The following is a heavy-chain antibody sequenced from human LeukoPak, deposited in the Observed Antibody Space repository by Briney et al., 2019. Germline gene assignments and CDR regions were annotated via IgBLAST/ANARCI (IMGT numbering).Heavy chain of an antibody. Sequence: ASVKVSCKASGGTFSSYAISWVRQAPGQGLEWMGGIIPIFGTANYAQKFQGRVTITADKSTSTAYMELSSLRSEDTAVYYCARDPGPGYYSRREFDPWGQGTLVTVSS. D-gene: IGHD3-9*01. CDR2: IIPIFGTA. J-gene: IGHJ5*02. V-gene: IGHV1-69*06. CDR1: GGTFSSYA. CDR3: ARDPGPGYYSRREFDP.